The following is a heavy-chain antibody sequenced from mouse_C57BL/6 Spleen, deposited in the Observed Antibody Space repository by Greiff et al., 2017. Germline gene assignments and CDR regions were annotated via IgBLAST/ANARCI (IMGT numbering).Heavy chain of an antibody. CDR2: INPNNGGT. D-gene: IGHD4-1*01. CDR1: GYTFTDYY. V-gene: IGHV1-26*01. J-gene: IGHJ2*01. Sequence: EVQLQQSGPELVKPGASVTISCKASGYTFTDYYMNWVKQSHGKSLEWIGDINPNNGGTTYNQKFKGKATLTVDKSSSTAYMELRSLTSEDSAVYYCARYWDVFDYWGQGTTLTVSS. CDR3: ARYWDVFDY.